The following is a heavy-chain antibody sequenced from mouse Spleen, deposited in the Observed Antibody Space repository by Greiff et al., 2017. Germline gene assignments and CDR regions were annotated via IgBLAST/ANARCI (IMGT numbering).Heavy chain of an antibody. CDR2: IWTGGGT. D-gene: IGHD1-1*01. CDR1: GFSLTSYA. Sequence: VKLVESGPGLVAPSQSLSITCTVSGFSLTSYAISWVRQPPGKGLEWLGVIWTGGGTNYNSALKSRLSISKDNSKSQVFLKMNSLQTDDTARYYCAPRYGSSHPWFAYWGQGTLVTVSA. J-gene: IGHJ3*01. CDR3: APRYGSSHPWFAY. V-gene: IGHV2-9-1*01.